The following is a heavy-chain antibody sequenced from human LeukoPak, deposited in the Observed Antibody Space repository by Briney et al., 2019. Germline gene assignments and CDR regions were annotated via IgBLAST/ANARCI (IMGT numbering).Heavy chain of an antibody. Sequence: GGSLRLSWAASGFTFSSYWMNWARQAPGKGLEWVASINYNGNVNYYVDSVKGRFTISRDNAKNSLYLQMSNLRAEDTAVYFCARGGGLDVWGQGATVTVSS. CDR1: GFTFSSYW. J-gene: IGHJ6*02. CDR3: ARGGGLDV. CDR2: INYNGNVN. D-gene: IGHD3-16*01. V-gene: IGHV3-7*03.